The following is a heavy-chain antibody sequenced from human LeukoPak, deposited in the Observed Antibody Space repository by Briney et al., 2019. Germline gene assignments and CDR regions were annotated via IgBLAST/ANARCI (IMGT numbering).Heavy chain of an antibody. D-gene: IGHD5-24*01. Sequence: GESLNISRQGCGYSFTSYWLGWVRQMPGKGLEWMGIIYPGDSDTRYSPSFEGQVTISADKSISTAYLQWSSLKASDTAMYYCARGRDGYNLGPYLQYWGQGTLVTVSS. CDR2: IYPGDSDT. V-gene: IGHV5-51*01. J-gene: IGHJ4*02. CDR1: GYSFTSYW. CDR3: ARGRDGYNLGPYLQY.